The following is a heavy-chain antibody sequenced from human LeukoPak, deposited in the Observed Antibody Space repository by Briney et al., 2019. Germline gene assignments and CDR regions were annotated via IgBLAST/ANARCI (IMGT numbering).Heavy chain of an antibody. CDR1: GGSISSSSYY. CDR2: IYYSGST. Sequence: SETLSLTCTVSGGSISSSSYYWGWIRQPPGKGLEWIGSIYYSGSTYYNPSLKSRVTISVDTSKNQFSLKLSSVTAADTAVYYCARHQAIGTQRLYHRTTVVTHPDYWGQGTLVTVSS. J-gene: IGHJ4*02. D-gene: IGHD4-23*01. CDR3: ARHQAIGTQRLYHRTTVVTHPDY. V-gene: IGHV4-39*07.